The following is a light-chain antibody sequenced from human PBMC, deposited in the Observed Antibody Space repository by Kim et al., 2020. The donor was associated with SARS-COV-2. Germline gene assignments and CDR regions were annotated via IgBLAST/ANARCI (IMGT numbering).Light chain of an antibody. J-gene: IGKJ2*01. CDR1: QSFSKTY. CDR3: QQYGSSLPYT. Sequence: SPGEGATLPCRSSQSFSKTYFAWYQQKPGQAPRLLIYGGSSRATGIPDRFSGSGSGTEFTLTISRVEPEDFAVYYCQQYGSSLPYTFGQGTKLEI. CDR2: GGS. V-gene: IGKV3-20*01.